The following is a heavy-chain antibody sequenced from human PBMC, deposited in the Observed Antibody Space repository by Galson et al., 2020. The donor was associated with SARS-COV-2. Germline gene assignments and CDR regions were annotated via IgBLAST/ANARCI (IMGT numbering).Heavy chain of an antibody. D-gene: IGHD3-10*01. CDR3: ARAHPLTMVRGVGYYMDV. V-gene: IGHV5-51*01. CDR1: GYSFTSYW. Sequence: HGESLKISCKGSGYSFTSYWIVWVRQMPGKGLEWMGIIYPGDSDTRYSPSFQGQVTISADKSISTAYLQWSSLKASDTAMYYCARAHPLTMVRGVGYYMDVWGKGTTVTVSS. CDR2: IYPGDSDT. J-gene: IGHJ6*03.